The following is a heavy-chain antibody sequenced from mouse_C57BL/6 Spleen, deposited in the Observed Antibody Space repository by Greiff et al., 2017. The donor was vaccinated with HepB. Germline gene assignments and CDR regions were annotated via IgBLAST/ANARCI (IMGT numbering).Heavy chain of an antibody. CDR2: IWSGGST. D-gene: IGHD1-1*01. V-gene: IGHV2-2*01. J-gene: IGHJ3*01. CDR1: GFSLTSYG. CDR3: ARDYGSPPGFAY. Sequence: QVQLKESGPGLVQPSQSLSITCTVSGFSLTSYGVHWVRQSPGKGLEWLGVIWSGGSTDYNAAFISRLSISKDNSKSQVFFKMNSLQADDTAIYYCARDYGSPPGFAYWGQGTLVTVSA.